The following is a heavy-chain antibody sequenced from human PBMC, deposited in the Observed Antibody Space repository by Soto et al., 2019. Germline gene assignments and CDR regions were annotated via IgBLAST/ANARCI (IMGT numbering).Heavy chain of an antibody. J-gene: IGHJ4*02. CDR3: ARAPKDSGSSQTGPDF. V-gene: IGHV4-34*01. CDR1: GGSFSGYY. Sequence: PLETRSLACAVYGGSFSGYYWSWISQPPGKGLEGIGEINHSGSTNYNPSLKSRVTISVDTSKNQFSLNLASVSAADTAVYYCARAPKDSGSSQTGPDFWGQGTLVTVSS. CDR2: INHSGST. D-gene: IGHD6-6*01.